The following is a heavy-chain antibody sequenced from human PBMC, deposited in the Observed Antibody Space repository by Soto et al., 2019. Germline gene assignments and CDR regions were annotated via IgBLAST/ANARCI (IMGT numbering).Heavy chain of an antibody. J-gene: IGHJ6*02. Sequence: EVQLLESGGGLVQPGGSLRPSCAASGFTFSNYAMTWVRQAPGKGLEWVSAISGSGGSTYYADSVKGRFTISRDNSKNPLYLQMDSLRAEDTAVYYCANPPPTMESTIYYYYGMDVWGQGTTVTVSS. CDR2: ISGSGGST. CDR3: ANPPPTMESTIYYYYGMDV. V-gene: IGHV3-23*01. D-gene: IGHD1-26*01. CDR1: GFTFSNYA.